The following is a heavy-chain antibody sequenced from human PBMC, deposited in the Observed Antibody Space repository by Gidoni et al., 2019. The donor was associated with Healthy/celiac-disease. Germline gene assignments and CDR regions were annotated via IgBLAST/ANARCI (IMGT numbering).Heavy chain of an antibody. CDR3: TTDYTTVTTPYYYYGMDV. V-gene: IGHV3-15*01. J-gene: IGHJ6*02. Sequence: EVQLVESGGGLVKPGGSLRLSCAASGFTFSNAWMSWGRQAPGKGLEWVCRIKSKTDGGTTDYAAPVKGRFTISRDDSKNTLYLQMNSLKTEDTAVYYCTTDYTTVTTPYYYYGMDVWGQGTTVTVSS. D-gene: IGHD4-4*01. CDR1: GFTFSNAW. CDR2: IKSKTDGGTT.